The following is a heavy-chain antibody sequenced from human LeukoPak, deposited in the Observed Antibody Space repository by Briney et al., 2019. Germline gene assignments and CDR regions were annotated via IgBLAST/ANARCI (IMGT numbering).Heavy chain of an antibody. CDR2: IYHSGST. CDR3: VKGSGAYCGGDCPRAPFDI. CDR1: GYSISSGYY. Sequence: SETLSLTCTVSGYSISSGYYWGWIRQPPGKGLEWIGSIYHSGSTYYNPSLKSRVTISVDTSKNQFSLKLSSVTAADTAVYYCVKGSGAYCGGDCPRAPFDIWGQGTMVTVSS. V-gene: IGHV4-38-2*02. D-gene: IGHD2-21*02. J-gene: IGHJ3*02.